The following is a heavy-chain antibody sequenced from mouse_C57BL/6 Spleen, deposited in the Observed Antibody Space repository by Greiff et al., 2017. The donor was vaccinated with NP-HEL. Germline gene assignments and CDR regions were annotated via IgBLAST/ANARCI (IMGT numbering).Heavy chain of an antibody. CDR1: GFTFSDAW. V-gene: IGHV6-6*01. Sequence: EVKLMESGGGLVQPGGSMKLSCAASGFTFSDAWMDWVRQSPEKGLEWVAEIRNKANNHATYYAESVKGRFTISRDDSKSSVYLQMNSLRAEDTGIYYCTGDYDGATAPWFAYWGQGTLVTVSA. J-gene: IGHJ3*01. CDR3: TGDYDGATAPWFAY. CDR2: IRNKANNHAT. D-gene: IGHD2-4*01.